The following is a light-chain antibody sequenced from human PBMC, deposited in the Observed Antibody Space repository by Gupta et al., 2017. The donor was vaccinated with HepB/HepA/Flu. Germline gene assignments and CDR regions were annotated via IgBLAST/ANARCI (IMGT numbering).Light chain of an antibody. V-gene: IGLV1-40*01. CDR2: GNS. Sequence: QSALTQPPSVSGAPGQRVPISCIGSSSNIGAGYHVHWYQHLPGTAPKLLICGNSNRPSGVPDRFSGSKSGTSASLAITGLQAEDEADYYCQSYDSSLSGWVFGGGTKLTVL. CDR1: SSNIGAGYH. J-gene: IGLJ3*02. CDR3: QSYDSSLSGWV.